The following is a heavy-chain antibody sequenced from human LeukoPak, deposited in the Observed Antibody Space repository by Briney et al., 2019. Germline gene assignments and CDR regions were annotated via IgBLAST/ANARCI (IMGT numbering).Heavy chain of an antibody. Sequence: SGTLSLTCAVSGGSINSNYWWTWVRQSPGKGLEWIGEIYHTGSVNYNLSLESRVTISRDRSKNQFSLMLRSVTAADTAVYYCAGHYDLWSGYNYWGQGLLVTVSS. CDR1: GGSINSNYW. J-gene: IGHJ4*02. CDR3: AGHYDLWSGYNY. V-gene: IGHV4-4*02. CDR2: IYHTGSV. D-gene: IGHD3-3*01.